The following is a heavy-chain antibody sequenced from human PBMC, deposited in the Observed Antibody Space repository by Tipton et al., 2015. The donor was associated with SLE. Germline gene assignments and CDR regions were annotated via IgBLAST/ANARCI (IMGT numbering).Heavy chain of an antibody. D-gene: IGHD4-17*01. Sequence: LRLSCAVSGYSISSGYYWGWIRQPPGKGLEWIGSIYHSGSTYYNPSLKSRVTISVDTSKNQFSLKLSSVTAADTAVYYCARDYGDGAYFDLWGRGTLVTVSS. J-gene: IGHJ2*01. CDR3: ARDYGDGAYFDL. CDR2: IYHSGST. V-gene: IGHV4-38-2*02. CDR1: GYSISSGYY.